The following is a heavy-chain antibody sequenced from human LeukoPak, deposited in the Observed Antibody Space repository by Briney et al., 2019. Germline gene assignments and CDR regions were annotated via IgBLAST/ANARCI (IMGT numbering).Heavy chain of an antibody. CDR2: LGSRGDTT. CDR1: GLTVSSEY. V-gene: IGHV3-23*01. CDR3: ASGGYCSSTSCSRLIDY. J-gene: IGHJ4*02. D-gene: IGHD2-2*01. Sequence: GGSLTLSCAAYGLTVSSEYLAWVRQAPGKGLEWVSALGSRGDTTFYADSVKGRFTISRDNSRNTLYLQMNSLRADDTAVYYCASGGYCSSTSCSRLIDYWGQGTLVTVSS.